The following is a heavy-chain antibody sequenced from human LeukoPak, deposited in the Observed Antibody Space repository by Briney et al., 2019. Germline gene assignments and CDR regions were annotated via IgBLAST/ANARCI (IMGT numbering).Heavy chain of an antibody. CDR3: ARGFGGSSSLGY. J-gene: IGHJ4*02. CDR2: VNSDGSST. D-gene: IGHD6-6*01. Sequence: PGGSLRLSCAASGFTFSSYWMHWVRQAPGKGLVWVSRVNSDGSSTSYADSVKGRFTISGDNAKNTLYLQMNSPRAEDTAVYYCARGFGGSSSLGYWGQGTLVTVSS. CDR1: GFTFSSYW. V-gene: IGHV3-74*01.